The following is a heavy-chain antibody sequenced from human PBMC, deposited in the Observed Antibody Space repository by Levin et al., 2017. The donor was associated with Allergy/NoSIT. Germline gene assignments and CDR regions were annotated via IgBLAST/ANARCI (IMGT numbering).Heavy chain of an antibody. Sequence: RPGGSLRLSCAASGFSFSSFAVHWVRQAPGKGLEWVAVISYDGTYKYYADSVKGRFTISRDNSKNTLSLQMNSLRPEDTAVYYCARDGNSGYDPTYYYGMDFWGQGTTVTV. V-gene: IGHV3-30-3*01. CDR1: GFSFSSFA. CDR3: ARDGNSGYDPTYYYGMDF. J-gene: IGHJ6*02. D-gene: IGHD5-12*01. CDR2: ISYDGTYK.